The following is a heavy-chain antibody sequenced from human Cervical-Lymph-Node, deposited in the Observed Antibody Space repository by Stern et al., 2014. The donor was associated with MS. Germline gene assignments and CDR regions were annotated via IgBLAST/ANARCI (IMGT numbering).Heavy chain of an antibody. CDR1: GFSVATAGVG. Sequence: QVTLRESGPTLVKPTQTVTLTCTLSGFSVATAGVGVGWIRQPPGKALEWLALIYWDGDKLYRPSLKNMLTIIKDTSKNQVFLTMTNVDPVDPATYYCAHSRVKYCRGGTCYSSLFDYWGQGTLVTVSS. D-gene: IGHD2-15*01. V-gene: IGHV2-5*02. CDR3: AHSRVKYCRGGTCYSSLFDY. J-gene: IGHJ4*02. CDR2: IYWDGDK.